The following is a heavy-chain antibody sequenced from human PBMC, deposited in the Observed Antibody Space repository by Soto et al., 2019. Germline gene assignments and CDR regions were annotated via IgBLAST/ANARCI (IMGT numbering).Heavy chain of an antibody. V-gene: IGHV1-18*01. CDR2: GSGYSGYS. D-gene: IGHD6-6*01. CDR1: NETLTTYG. J-gene: IGHJ6*02. CDR3: ARDSSSSGYYDGMDV. Sequence: QVHLVQSGAEVKKPGASVKVSCKASNETLTTYGISWVRQAPGQGLEWMGWGSGYSGYSSSAQEFQDRVIMTTDTSTNTAYMELRSLTSDDSAVYFCARDSSSSGYYDGMDVWGQGTTVTVSS.